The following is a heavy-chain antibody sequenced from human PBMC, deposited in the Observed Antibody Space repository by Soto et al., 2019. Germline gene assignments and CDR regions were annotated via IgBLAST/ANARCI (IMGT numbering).Heavy chain of an antibody. Sequence: SETLSLTCAVYGGSFSGYYWSWIRQPPGKGLEWIGEINHSGSTNYNPSLKGRVTISVDTSKNQFSLKLSSVTAADTAVYYCARGLLRLTKFDYWGQGTLVTVSS. V-gene: IGHV4-34*01. D-gene: IGHD5-12*01. CDR1: GGSFSGYY. CDR3: ARGLLRLTKFDY. J-gene: IGHJ4*02. CDR2: INHSGST.